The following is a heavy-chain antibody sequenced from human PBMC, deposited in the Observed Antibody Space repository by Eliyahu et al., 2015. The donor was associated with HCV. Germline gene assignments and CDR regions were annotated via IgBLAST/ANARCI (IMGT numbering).Heavy chain of an antibody. CDR1: GGFISNSW. Sequence: QVQLQESGPGLVKPSETLXLICTVXGGFISNSWWXWIRQPAGKGLEWIGRIHTSGDIXYNPXLKTRVTMSIDTSTNQFSLRLRSVTAADTAVYYCARAREMAFDPWGQGTLVTVSS. D-gene: IGHD5-24*01. J-gene: IGHJ5*02. CDR3: ARAREMAFDP. CDR2: IHTSGDI. V-gene: IGHV4-4*07.